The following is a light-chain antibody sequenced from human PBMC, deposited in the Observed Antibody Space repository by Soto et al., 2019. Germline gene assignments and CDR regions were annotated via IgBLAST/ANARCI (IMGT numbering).Light chain of an antibody. CDR1: QSVSNH. CDR2: DAS. J-gene: IGKJ2*01. Sequence: ERVMTQSPATLSVSPGERATLSCRASQSVSNHLAWYQQKPGQAPRLLIYDASTRATGIPARFSGSGSGTEFTLTISSLQSEDFAVYYCQQYSHWPRTFGQGTKLEIK. V-gene: IGKV3-15*01. CDR3: QQYSHWPRT.